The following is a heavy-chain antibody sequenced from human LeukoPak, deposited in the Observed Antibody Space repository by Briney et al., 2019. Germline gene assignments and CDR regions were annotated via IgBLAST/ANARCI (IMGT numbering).Heavy chain of an antibody. Sequence: PSETLSLTCTVSGGSINSYYWSWLRQPPGKGLEWLGYIYYSGSTNYNPSLKSRVTISADTSKNQLSLRLSSVTAADTAVYYCARTGGPTYKSSWFIWGQGTMVTVSS. V-gene: IGHV4-59*01. CDR3: ARTGGPTYKSSWFI. CDR1: GGSINSYY. J-gene: IGHJ3*02. D-gene: IGHD6-13*01. CDR2: IYYSGST.